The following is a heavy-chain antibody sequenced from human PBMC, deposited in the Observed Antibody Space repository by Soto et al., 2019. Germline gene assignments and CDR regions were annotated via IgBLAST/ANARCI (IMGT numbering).Heavy chain of an antibody. CDR3: AKVVIVVVTYFDY. V-gene: IGHV3-23*01. CDR1: GLTFSSYA. CDR2: ISGSGGST. Sequence: GGPLRLSCAASGLTFSSYAMSWVRQDPGKGLEWVSAISGSGGSTYYADSVKGRFTISRDNSKNTLYLQMNSLRAEDTAVYYCAKVVIVVVTYFDYWGQGTLVTVSS. J-gene: IGHJ4*02. D-gene: IGHD3-22*01.